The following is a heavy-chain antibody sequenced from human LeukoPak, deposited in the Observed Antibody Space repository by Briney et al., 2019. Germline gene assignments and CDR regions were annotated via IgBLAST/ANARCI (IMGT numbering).Heavy chain of an antibody. Sequence: PSETLSLTCTVSAYSISSGYDWGWIRQPPGKGLEWIGTFNLGGTTYYNPSLKSRVSISGDTSKNQFSLNLNSVTAADTAFYYCARERRGYTGSNSFXDNWXXXTXXTVS. J-gene: IGHJ4*02. CDR2: FNLGGTT. D-gene: IGHD5-12*01. V-gene: IGHV4-38-2*02. CDR1: AYSISSGYD. CDR3: ARERRGYTGSNSFXDN.